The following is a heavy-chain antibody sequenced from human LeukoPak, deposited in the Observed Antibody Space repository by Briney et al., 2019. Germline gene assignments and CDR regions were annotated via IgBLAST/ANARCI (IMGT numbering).Heavy chain of an antibody. Sequence: SSETLSLTCTVSGGSISSYYWSWIRQPPGKGLEWIGYIYYSESTNYNPSLKSRVNISVDTSKNQFSLKLSSVTAADTAVYYCATVGYCSSTSCYQDHNWFDPWGQGTLVTVSS. D-gene: IGHD2-2*01. CDR2: IYYSEST. V-gene: IGHV4-59*01. CDR3: ATVGYCSSTSCYQDHNWFDP. J-gene: IGHJ5*02. CDR1: GGSISSYY.